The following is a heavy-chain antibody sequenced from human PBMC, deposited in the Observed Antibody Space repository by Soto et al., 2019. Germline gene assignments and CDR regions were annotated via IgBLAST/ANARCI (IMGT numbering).Heavy chain of an antibody. CDR1: GYTFSNFW. Sequence: EGSLKISCHCSGYTFSNFWIGWVRQLPGKGLEWMGIIYPGDHETRYSPSFHGKVTISADKSINTAYLQWNSLEASDTAFYFCARSPRSSPYFDYWGQGALVTVSS. D-gene: IGHD6-13*01. J-gene: IGHJ4*02. CDR2: IYPGDHET. V-gene: IGHV5-51*01. CDR3: ARSPRSSPYFDY.